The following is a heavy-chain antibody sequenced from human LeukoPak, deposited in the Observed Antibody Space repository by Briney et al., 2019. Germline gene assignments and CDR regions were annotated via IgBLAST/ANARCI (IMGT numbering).Heavy chain of an antibody. CDR1: GGTYSSYA. V-gene: IGHV1-69*13. D-gene: IGHD6-19*01. CDR3: ARRGIAVAVFDY. Sequence: SVKVSCKASGGTYSSYAISWVRPAPAQGLAWMGGIIPIFGTAKYAQQFQGRVTNTADESTSTAYMELSSLRSEDTAVYYCARRGIAVAVFDYWGQGTLVTVSS. CDR2: IIPIFGTA. J-gene: IGHJ4*02.